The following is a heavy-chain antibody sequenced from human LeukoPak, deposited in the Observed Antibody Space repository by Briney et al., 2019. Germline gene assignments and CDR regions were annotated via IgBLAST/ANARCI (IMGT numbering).Heavy chain of an antibody. CDR2: IYCSRST. J-gene: IGHJ3*02. D-gene: IGHD3-22*01. CDR1: GCSISSSSYY. CDR3: ARKFRVYSYYDSSGYYRHAFDI. Sequence: SESLSLTCTVSGCSISSSSYYWGWIRQRPGKGLEWIGSIYCSRSTYYNPFIKSRVTISVDTSTNQFSLKLCSVTAADTAVYYCARKFRVYSYYDSSGYYRHAFDIWGQGTMVTVSS. V-gene: IGHV4-39*07.